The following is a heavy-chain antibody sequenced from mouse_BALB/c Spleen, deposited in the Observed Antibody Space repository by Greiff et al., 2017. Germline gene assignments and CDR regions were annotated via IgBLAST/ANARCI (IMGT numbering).Heavy chain of an antibody. D-gene: IGHD2-4*01. CDR1: GFTFSSYA. J-gene: IGHJ4*01. V-gene: IGHV5-6-5*01. CDR3: ARDGITTVPYAMDY. Sequence: EVKLMESGGGLVKPGGSLKLSCAASGFTFSSYAMSWVRQTPEKRLEWVASISSGGSTYYPDSVKGRFTISRDNARNILYLQMSSLRSEDTAMYYCARDGITTVPYAMDYWGQGTSVTVSS. CDR2: ISSGGST.